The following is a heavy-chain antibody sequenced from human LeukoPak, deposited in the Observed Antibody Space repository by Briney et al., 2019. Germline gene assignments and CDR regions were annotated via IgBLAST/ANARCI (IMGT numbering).Heavy chain of an antibody. Sequence: GGSLRLSCAASGFTVSSNYMSWVRQAPGKGLEWVSVIYSGGSTYYADSVKGRFTISRDNSKNTLYLQMNSLRAEDTAVYYCARTYDNLTGYQLDYWGQGTLVTVSS. CDR3: ARTYDNLTGYQLDY. D-gene: IGHD3-9*01. V-gene: IGHV3-66*01. CDR1: GFTVSSNY. J-gene: IGHJ4*02. CDR2: IYSGGST.